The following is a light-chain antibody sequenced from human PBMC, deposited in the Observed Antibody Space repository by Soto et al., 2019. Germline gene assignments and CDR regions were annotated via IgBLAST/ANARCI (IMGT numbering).Light chain of an antibody. Sequence: DIQMTQSPSTLSASVGDRVTITCRASQSISSWLAWYQQKPGKAPKLLIYKASRRESGVPSRFSGSGSGTRFTLTISSLQPDDFATYYCQQYNSYSRTFGQGTKVEIK. CDR1: QSISSW. CDR2: KAS. J-gene: IGKJ1*01. CDR3: QQYNSYSRT. V-gene: IGKV1-5*03.